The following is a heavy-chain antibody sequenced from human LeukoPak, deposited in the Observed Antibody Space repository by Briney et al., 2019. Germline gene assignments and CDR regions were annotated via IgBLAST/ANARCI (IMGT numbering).Heavy chain of an antibody. Sequence: GGSLRLSCAASGFTFSSYGMHWVRQAPGKGLEWVAVIWYDGSNKYYADSVKGRFTISRDNSKNTPYLQMNSLRAEDTAVYYCASDYGDYVGTDAFDIWGQGTMVTVSS. CDR1: GFTFSSYG. CDR3: ASDYGDYVGTDAFDI. D-gene: IGHD4-17*01. CDR2: IWYDGSNK. J-gene: IGHJ3*02. V-gene: IGHV3-33*01.